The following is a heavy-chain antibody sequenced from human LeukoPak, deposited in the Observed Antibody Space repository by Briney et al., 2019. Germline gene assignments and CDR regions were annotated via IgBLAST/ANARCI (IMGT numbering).Heavy chain of an antibody. J-gene: IGHJ4*02. CDR3: ARVRANYAATDY. V-gene: IGHV4-34*01. D-gene: IGHD2-2*01. CDR1: GGSFSGYY. CDR2: INHSGST. Sequence: SETLSLTCAVYGGSFSGYYWSWIRQPPGKGLEWIGKINHSGSTNYNPSLKSRVTISVDTSKNQFSLKLSSVTAADTAVYYCARVRANYAATDYWGQGTLVTVSS.